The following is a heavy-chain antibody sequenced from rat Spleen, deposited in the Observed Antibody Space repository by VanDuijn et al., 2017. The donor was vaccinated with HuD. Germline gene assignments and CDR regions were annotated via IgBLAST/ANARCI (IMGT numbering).Heavy chain of an antibody. D-gene: IGHD3-1*01. V-gene: IGHV5-19*01. Sequence: EVQLVESDGCLVQPGRSLKLSCAAPGFLFSNFGIHWIRQAPPKALEWVASISPKGGSTHYRDSVKGRFTISRDNAKRTLYLQMDSLRSEETATYYCATLTPLFAYWGQGTLVTVSS. J-gene: IGHJ3*01. CDR1: GFLFSNFG. CDR3: ATLTPLFAY. CDR2: ISPKGGST.